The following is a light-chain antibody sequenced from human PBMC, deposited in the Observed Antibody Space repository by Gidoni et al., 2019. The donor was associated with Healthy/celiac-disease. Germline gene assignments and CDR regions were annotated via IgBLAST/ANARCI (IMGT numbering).Light chain of an antibody. CDR2: GAS. CDR3: QQYGSSIGCS. J-gene: IGKJ2*04. Sequence: ELVLTQSPGTLSLSPGERATLSCRASQSVSSSYLAWYQQKPGQAPRLLIYGASSRATGIPDRFSGRGSGTDFTLTISRLEPEDFAVYYCQQYGSSIGCSFGQGTKLEIK. V-gene: IGKV3-20*01. CDR1: QSVSSSY.